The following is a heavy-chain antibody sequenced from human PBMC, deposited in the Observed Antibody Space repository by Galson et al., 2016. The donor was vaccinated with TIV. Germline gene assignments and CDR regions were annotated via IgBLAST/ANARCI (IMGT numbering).Heavy chain of an antibody. CDR3: TRGGRGAYTFDAFDI. D-gene: IGHD2/OR15-2a*01. J-gene: IGHJ3*02. Sequence: SGYSFTVYRVHWVRQAPGQGLEWMGWIHPQNGGANYAQKFQGRVTLTRDTSISTVYRELRRLKSDDTSVYFCTRGGRGAYTFDAFDIWGQGTMVTVSS. V-gene: IGHV1-2*02. CDR1: GYSFTVYR. CDR2: IHPQNGGA.